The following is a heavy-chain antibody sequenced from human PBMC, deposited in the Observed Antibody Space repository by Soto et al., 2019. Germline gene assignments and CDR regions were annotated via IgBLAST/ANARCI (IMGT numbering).Heavy chain of an antibody. CDR2: IYYSGST. Sequence: SETLSLTCTVSGGSVSSGSYYWSWIRQPPGKGPEWIGYIYYSGSTNYNPSLKSRVTISVDTSKNQFSLKLSSVTAADTAVYYCASAERSRSWYVGYFQHWGQGTLVTVSS. CDR3: ASAERSRSWYVGYFQH. CDR1: GGSVSSGSYY. J-gene: IGHJ1*01. V-gene: IGHV4-61*01. D-gene: IGHD6-13*01.